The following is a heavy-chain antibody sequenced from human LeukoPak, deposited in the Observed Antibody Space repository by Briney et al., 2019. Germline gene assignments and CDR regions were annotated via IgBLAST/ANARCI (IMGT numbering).Heavy chain of an antibody. Sequence: GGSLRLSCAASGFTFSSYGMHWVRPAPGKGLEWEAVIWYDGSNKYYADSVKGRFTISRDNSKNTVYLQMNSLRAEDTAVYYCARDPSTIAVAGLDYWGQGTLVTVSS. J-gene: IGHJ4*02. CDR3: ARDPSTIAVAGLDY. V-gene: IGHV3-33*01. CDR1: GFTFSSYG. CDR2: IWYDGSNK. D-gene: IGHD6-19*01.